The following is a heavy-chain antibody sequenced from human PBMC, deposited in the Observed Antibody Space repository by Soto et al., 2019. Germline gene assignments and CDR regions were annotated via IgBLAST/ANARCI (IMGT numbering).Heavy chain of an antibody. CDR1: GYTFTSYG. V-gene: IGHV1-18*01. J-gene: IGHJ6*02. Sequence: ASVKVSCKASGYTFTSYGISWVRQAPGQGLEWMGWISAYNGNTNYAQKLQGRVTMTTDTSTSTAYMELRSLRSDDTAVYYCAREPADTAMVIYYYYYGMDVWGQGATVTVSS. D-gene: IGHD5-18*01. CDR2: ISAYNGNT. CDR3: AREPADTAMVIYYYYYGMDV.